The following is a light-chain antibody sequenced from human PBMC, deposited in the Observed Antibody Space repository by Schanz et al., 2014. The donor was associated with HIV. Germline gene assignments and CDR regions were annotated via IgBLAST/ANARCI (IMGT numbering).Light chain of an antibody. CDR2: GVF. V-gene: IGLV2-14*03. J-gene: IGLJ1*01. CDR1: NNDIGSYTY. CDR3: CSYAGSYRYV. Sequence: QSALTQPASVSGSPGQSITFSCTGTNNDIGSYTYVSWYQQHPDKAPKLVVYGVFDRPSGVSNRFSGSKSGNTASLTVSGLQAEDEADYYCCSYAGSYRYVFGTGTKLTVL.